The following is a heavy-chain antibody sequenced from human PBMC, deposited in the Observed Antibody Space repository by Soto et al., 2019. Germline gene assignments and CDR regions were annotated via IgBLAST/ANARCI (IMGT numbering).Heavy chain of an antibody. CDR2: IDPSDSYT. CDR1: GYSFTSYW. CDR3: ARPRRVLSGYYYYGMDV. Sequence: GESLKISCKGSGYSFTSYWISWVRQMPGKGLEWMGRIDPSDSYTNYSPSFQGHVTISAGKSISTAYLQWSSLKASDTAMYYCARPRRVLSGYYYYGMDVWGQGTTVTVSS. J-gene: IGHJ6*02. V-gene: IGHV5-10-1*01. D-gene: IGHD6-13*01.